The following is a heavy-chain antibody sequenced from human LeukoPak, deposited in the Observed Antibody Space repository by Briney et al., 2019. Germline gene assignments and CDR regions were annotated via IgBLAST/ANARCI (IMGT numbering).Heavy chain of an antibody. CDR2: LSGSGGST. J-gene: IGHJ4*02. V-gene: IGHV3-23*01. CDR1: GFTFSSYA. CDR3: ATEGRPLRYFDY. Sequence: GGSLRLSCAASGFTFSSYAMSWVRQAPGKGLEWVSPLSGSGGSTHYADSVKSRFTISTDNSKNTVYLQLNSMRAEDTAVYYCATEGRPLRYFDYWGQGTVVTVSS.